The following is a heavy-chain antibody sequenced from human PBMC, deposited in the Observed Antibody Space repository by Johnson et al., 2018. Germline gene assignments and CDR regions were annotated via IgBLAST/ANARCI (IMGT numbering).Heavy chain of an antibody. CDR2: ISHTGST. CDR3: ARGGGLYAFDI. Sequence: QVQLQESGPGLVKPSETLSLICTVSGGSISGYHWSWIRQPPGKGLEWIAFISHTGSTNYNPSLKSRVTISLETSKNQFSLRLSSETAADTAVYYCARGGGLYAFDIWGQGTMVTVSS. J-gene: IGHJ3*02. V-gene: IGHV4-59*01. CDR1: GGSISGYH. D-gene: IGHD6-19*01.